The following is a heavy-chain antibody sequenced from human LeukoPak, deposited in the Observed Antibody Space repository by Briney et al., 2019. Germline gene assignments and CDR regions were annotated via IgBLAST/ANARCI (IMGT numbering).Heavy chain of an antibody. Sequence: SETLSLTCTVSGGSISSGGYYWNWIRQHPGRGLEGIGYIYYSGSTYYNPSPKSRVTISVDTSKNQCSLKLSSVNAADTAVYYCARVQQLPKWGGIGHYSHGMDVWGQGTTVTVSS. CDR3: ARVQQLPKWGGIGHYSHGMDV. CDR2: IYYSGST. J-gene: IGHJ6*02. CDR1: GGSISSGGYY. D-gene: IGHD6-13*01. V-gene: IGHV4-31*03.